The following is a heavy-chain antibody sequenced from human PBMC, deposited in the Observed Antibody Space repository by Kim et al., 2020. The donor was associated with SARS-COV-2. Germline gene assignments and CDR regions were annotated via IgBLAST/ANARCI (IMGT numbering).Heavy chain of an antibody. Sequence: GGSLRLSCAASGFTFSSYTMSWVRQAPGKGLEWVSSISSSTTYIYYADSVKGRFTISRDNAKNSLYLQMNSLTVEDTAIYYCARDRYGSCWSINWFDPWGQGTLVTVSS. V-gene: IGHV3-21*01. CDR3: ARDRYGSCWSINWFDP. CDR2: ISSSTTYI. J-gene: IGHJ5*02. D-gene: IGHD3-10*01. CDR1: GFTFSSYT.